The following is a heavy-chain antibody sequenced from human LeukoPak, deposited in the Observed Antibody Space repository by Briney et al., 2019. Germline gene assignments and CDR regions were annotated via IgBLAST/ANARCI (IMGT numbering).Heavy chain of an antibody. J-gene: IGHJ4*02. D-gene: IGHD3-10*01. CDR1: GFTFSRIW. CDR3: ARAIRGSAVDTGDR. Sequence: PGGSLSCSCAASGFTFSRIWMRWLRQAPGKGLEGVANIKNDGSEEYYVDSVKGRFTISRDNARNSLFLQMHSLTVEDTAVYYCARAIRGSAVDTGDRWGQGTLVTVSS. V-gene: IGHV3-7*01. CDR2: IKNDGSEE.